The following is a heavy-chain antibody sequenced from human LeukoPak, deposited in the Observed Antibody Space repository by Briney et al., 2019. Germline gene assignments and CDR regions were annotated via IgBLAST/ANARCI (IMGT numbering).Heavy chain of an antibody. Sequence: SGTLSLTCAVSGGSISSSNWWSWVRQPPGKGLEWIGEIYHSGSTNYNPSLKSRVTISVDKSKNQFSLKLSSVTAADTAVYYCARSSEGRYYYDSSGFSYYYYYMDVWGKGTTVTISS. J-gene: IGHJ6*03. CDR1: GGSISSSNW. D-gene: IGHD3-22*01. CDR3: ARSSEGRYYYDSSGFSYYYYYMDV. CDR2: IYHSGST. V-gene: IGHV4-4*02.